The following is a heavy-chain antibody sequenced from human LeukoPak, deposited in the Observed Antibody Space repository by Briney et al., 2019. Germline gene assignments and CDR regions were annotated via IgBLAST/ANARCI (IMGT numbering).Heavy chain of an antibody. V-gene: IGHV3-21*01. J-gene: IGHJ4*02. D-gene: IGHD6-13*01. Sequence: SEGSLRLSCAASGFTFSSYSMNWVRQAPGKGLEWVSSISSSSSYIYYADSVKGRFTISRDNAKNSLYLQMNSLRAEDTAVYYCARDLTGSSSWFRPYYFDYWGQGTLVTVSS. CDR3: ARDLTGSSSWFRPYYFDY. CDR2: ISSSSSYI. CDR1: GFTFSSYS.